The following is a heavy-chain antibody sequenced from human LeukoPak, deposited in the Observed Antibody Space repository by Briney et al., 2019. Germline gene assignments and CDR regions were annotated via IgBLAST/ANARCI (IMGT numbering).Heavy chain of an antibody. J-gene: IGHJ4*02. D-gene: IGHD5-18*01. CDR1: GGSFSGYY. CDR3: AGGYSYGIHDY. CDR2: INHSGST. Sequence: SETLSLTCAVYGGSFSGYYWSWIRQPPGKGLEWIGEINHSGSTNYNPSLKSRVTISVGTSKNQFSLKLSSVTAADTAVYYCAGGYSYGIHDYWGQGTLVTVSS. V-gene: IGHV4-34*01.